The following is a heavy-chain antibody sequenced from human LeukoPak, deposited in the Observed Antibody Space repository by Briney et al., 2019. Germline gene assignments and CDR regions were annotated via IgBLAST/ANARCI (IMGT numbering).Heavy chain of an antibody. Sequence: KPGGSLRLSCAASGFTFSSYAMSWVRQAPGKGLEWVSSISRSSAYIYYADSVKGRFTISRDNSKNTLYLQMNSLRAEDTAVYYCARGSHSSGWYYGSYEYFQQWGQGTLVTISS. CDR3: ARGSHSSGWYYGSYEYFQQ. D-gene: IGHD6-19*01. CDR2: ISRSSAYI. CDR1: GFTFSSYA. J-gene: IGHJ1*01. V-gene: IGHV3-21*01.